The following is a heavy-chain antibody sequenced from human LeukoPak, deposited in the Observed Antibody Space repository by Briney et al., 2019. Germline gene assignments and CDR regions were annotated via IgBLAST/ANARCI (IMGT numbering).Heavy chain of an antibody. D-gene: IGHD6-6*01. V-gene: IGHV4-38-2*01. J-gene: IGHJ4*02. Sequence: ASETLSLTCAVSRYSISSGYYWGWIRQPPGKGLEWIGSIYHSGSTYYNPSLKSRVTISVDTPKNQFSLKLSSVTAADTAVYYCARWYSSSGYFDYWGQGTLVTVSS. CDR2: IYHSGST. CDR1: RYSISSGYY. CDR3: ARWYSSSGYFDY.